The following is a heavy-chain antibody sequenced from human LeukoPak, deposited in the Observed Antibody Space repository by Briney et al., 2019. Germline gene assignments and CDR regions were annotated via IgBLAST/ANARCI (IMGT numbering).Heavy chain of an antibody. D-gene: IGHD1-26*01. CDR2: IYHSGST. CDR1: GYSISSGYY. V-gene: IGHV4-38-2*02. J-gene: IGHJ2*01. Sequence: SETLSLTCTVSGYSISSGYYWGWIRQPPGKGLEWIGSIYHSGSTYYNPSLKSRVTISVDTSKNQFSLKLSSVTAADTAVYYCARAVGTTKYFDLWGRGTLVTVSS. CDR3: ARAVGTTKYFDL.